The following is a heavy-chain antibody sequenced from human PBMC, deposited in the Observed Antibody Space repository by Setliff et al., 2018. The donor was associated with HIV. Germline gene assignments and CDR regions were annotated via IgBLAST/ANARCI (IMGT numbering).Heavy chain of an antibody. Sequence: SETLSLTCDVSGFSISSRYYWGWIRQSPGKGLEWIGNIYHTGSSYYNPSLNDRATISLDTSKNQFSLKLNSVTAADTAVYYCARAAYYDILTGYFFDYWGQGTLVTVSS. CDR3: ARAAYYDILTGYFFDY. V-gene: IGHV4-38-2*01. CDR1: GFSISSRYY. D-gene: IGHD3-9*01. J-gene: IGHJ4*02. CDR2: IYHTGSS.